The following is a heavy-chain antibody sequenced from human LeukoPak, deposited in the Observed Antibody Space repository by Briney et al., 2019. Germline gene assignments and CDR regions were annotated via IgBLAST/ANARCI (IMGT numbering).Heavy chain of an antibody. CDR3: ARNEGPSVAARSPAFDI. D-gene: IGHD6-6*01. J-gene: IGHJ3*02. Sequence: KPGGSLRLSCAASGFTFSYYSMNWVRQAPGKGLEWVSYISSSSNFIYYADSVKGRFSISRDNAKNSLYLQVSSLRAEDTAVYYCARNEGPSVAARSPAFDIWGQGTMVTVSS. CDR1: GFTFSYYS. V-gene: IGHV3-21*01. CDR2: ISSSSNFI.